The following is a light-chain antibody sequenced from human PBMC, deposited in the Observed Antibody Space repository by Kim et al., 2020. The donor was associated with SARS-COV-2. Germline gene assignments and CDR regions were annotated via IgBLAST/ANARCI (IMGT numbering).Light chain of an antibody. Sequence: APGKTARITCGGNNIGGKSVHWYQQKPGQAPVLVVYDDSDRPSGIPERFSGSNSGNMATLTISRVEAGDEADYYCQVWDNSSDHVVFGGGTQLTVL. CDR1: NIGGKS. V-gene: IGLV3-21*03. J-gene: IGLJ2*01. CDR2: DDS. CDR3: QVWDNSSDHVV.